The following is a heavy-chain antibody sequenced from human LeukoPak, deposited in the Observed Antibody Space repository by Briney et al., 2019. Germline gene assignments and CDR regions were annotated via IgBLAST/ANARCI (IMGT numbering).Heavy chain of an antibody. CDR1: GGSFSGYY. D-gene: IGHD3-3*01. J-gene: IGHJ5*02. CDR2: INHSGST. CDR3: AGYDFNPFDP. Sequence: SETLSLTCAVYGGSFSGYYWSWIREPPGKGLEWIGEINHSGSTNYNPSLTSRVTISVDHSKNQFSLKVSSVTAADTAVYYCAGYDFNPFDPWGQGTLVTVSS. V-gene: IGHV4-34*01.